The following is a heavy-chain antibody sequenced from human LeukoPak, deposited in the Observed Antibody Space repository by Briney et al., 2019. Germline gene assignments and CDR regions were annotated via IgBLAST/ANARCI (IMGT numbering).Heavy chain of an antibody. CDR3: ARKGRRVWSFDF. CDR2: ISSSGSTI. CDR1: GFTFDDYG. Sequence: PGGSLRLSCAASGFTFDDYGMSWVRRAPGKGLEWVSYISSSGSTIYYADSVKGRFTISRDNAKNSLYLQMNSLRAEDTAVYYCARKGRRVWSFDFWGQGTLATVSS. V-gene: IGHV3-11*01. D-gene: IGHD3-3*01. J-gene: IGHJ4*02.